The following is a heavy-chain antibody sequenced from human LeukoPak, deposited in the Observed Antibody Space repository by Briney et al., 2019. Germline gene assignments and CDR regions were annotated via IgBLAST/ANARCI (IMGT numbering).Heavy chain of an antibody. CDR3: ARIAWDAFDI. CDR1: GFTFSSYG. D-gene: IGHD2-15*01. V-gene: IGHV3-74*01. Sequence: PGRSLRLSCAASGFTFSSYGMHWVRQAPGKGLVWVSRLNNDGSSTNYADSVKGRFTISRDNAKNTLYLQMNSLRAEDTAVYYCARIAWDAFDIWGQGTMVTVSS. J-gene: IGHJ3*02. CDR2: LNNDGSST.